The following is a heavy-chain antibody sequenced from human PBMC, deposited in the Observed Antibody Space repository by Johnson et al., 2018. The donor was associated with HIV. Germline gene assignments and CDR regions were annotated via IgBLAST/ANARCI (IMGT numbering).Heavy chain of an antibody. CDR2: ISYDGNNK. CDR1: GFTFSSYA. V-gene: IGHV3-30*04. Sequence: VQLVESGGGLVKPGGSLRLSCAASGFTFSSYAIHWVRQAPGKGLEWVAVISYDGNNKYYADSVKGRFTISRDNSKNTLYLQMNSLRAEDTAVYYCAKGESSSSEPDAFDIWGQGTMVTVSS. J-gene: IGHJ3*02. D-gene: IGHD6-6*01. CDR3: AKGESSSSEPDAFDI.